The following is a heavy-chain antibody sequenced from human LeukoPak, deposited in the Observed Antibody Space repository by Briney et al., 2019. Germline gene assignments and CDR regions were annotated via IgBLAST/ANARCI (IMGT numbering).Heavy chain of an antibody. J-gene: IGHJ5*02. Sequence: GGSLRLSCAASGFTFSSYDMHWVRQATGKGLEWVSAIGTAGDTYCPGSVKGRFTISREPAKHSLYLQMNSMRGGDTAVYYGAKFRRLTGAVVPNWFDPWGQGTLVTVSS. V-gene: IGHV3-13*01. CDR2: IGTAGDT. D-gene: IGHD6-19*01. CDR1: GFTFSSYD. CDR3: AKFRRLTGAVVPNWFDP.